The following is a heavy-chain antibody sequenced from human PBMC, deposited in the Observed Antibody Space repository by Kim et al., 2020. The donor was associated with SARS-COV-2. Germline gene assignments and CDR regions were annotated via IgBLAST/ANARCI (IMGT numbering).Heavy chain of an antibody. V-gene: IGHV3-30*18. CDR3: AKDRSGYFDY. J-gene: IGHJ4*02. CDR1: GFTFSSYG. D-gene: IGHD3-3*01. CDR2: ISYDGSNK. Sequence: GGSLRLSCAASGFTFSSYGMHWVRQAPGKGLEWVAVISYDGSNKYYADSVKGRFTISRDNSKNTLYLQMNSLRAEDTAVYYCAKDRSGYFDYWGQGTLVTVSS.